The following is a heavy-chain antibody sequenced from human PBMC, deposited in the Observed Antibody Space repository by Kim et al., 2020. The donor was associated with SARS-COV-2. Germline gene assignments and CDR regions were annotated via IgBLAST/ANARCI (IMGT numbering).Heavy chain of an antibody. CDR3: ARGVGYCSSTRCHLRYYYYGMDV. CDR1: GGSFSGYY. CDR2: INHSGST. D-gene: IGHD2-2*01. Sequence: SETLSLTCAVYGGSFSGYYWSWIRQPPGKGLEWIGEINHSGSTNYNPSLKSRVTISVDTSKNQFSVKLSSVTAADTAVYYCARGVGYCSSTRCHLRYYYYGMDVWGQGTTVAISS. J-gene: IGHJ6*02. V-gene: IGHV4-34*01.